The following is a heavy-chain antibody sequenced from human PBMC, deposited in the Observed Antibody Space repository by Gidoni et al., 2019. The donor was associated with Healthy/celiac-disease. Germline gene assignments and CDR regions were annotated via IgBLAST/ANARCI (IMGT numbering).Heavy chain of an antibody. J-gene: IGHJ4*02. CDR3: AKGGRGIRLLWFGELLGIDY. V-gene: IGHV3-43D*03. CDR2: ISWDGGST. CDR1: GFPFDDYA. Sequence: EVQLVESGGVVVQPGGSLRLSCPASGFPFDDYAMHWVRQAPGKGLEWVSLISWDGGSTYYADSVKGRFTISRDNSKNSLYLQMNSLRAEDTALYYCAKGGRGIRLLWFGELLGIDYWGQGTLVTVSS. D-gene: IGHD3-10*01.